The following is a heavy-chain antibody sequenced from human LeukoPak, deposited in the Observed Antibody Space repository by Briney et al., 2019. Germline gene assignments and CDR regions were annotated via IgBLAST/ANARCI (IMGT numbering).Heavy chain of an antibody. Sequence: GPSLTLSRAASGFTLSTYGMRCVRHPPGNWLEWDSSISGRGGSTHYADSVKGRFTISRDNSKSTLYMEMNSLRAEDTAVYYCAKYFRYNSGWYVFVEKWGQGTLVTVSS. D-gene: IGHD6-19*01. CDR2: ISGRGGST. CDR3: AKYFRYNSGWYVFVEK. V-gene: IGHV3-23*01. J-gene: IGHJ4*02. CDR1: GFTLSTYG.